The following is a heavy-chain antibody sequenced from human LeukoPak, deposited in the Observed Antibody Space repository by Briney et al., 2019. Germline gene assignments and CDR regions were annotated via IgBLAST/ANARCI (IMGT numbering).Heavy chain of an antibody. CDR2: INHSGST. Sequence: SETLSLTCAVYGGSFSGYYWSWIRQPPGKGLEWIGEINHSGSTNYNPSLKSRVTISVDTSKNQFSLKLSSVTAADTAVYYCARVYSSRPYWGQGTLVTVSS. J-gene: IGHJ4*02. D-gene: IGHD2-8*01. CDR1: GGSFSGYY. V-gene: IGHV4-34*01. CDR3: ARVYSSRPY.